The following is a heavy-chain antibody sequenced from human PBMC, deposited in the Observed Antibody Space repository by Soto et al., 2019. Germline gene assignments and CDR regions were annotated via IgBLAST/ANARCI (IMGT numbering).Heavy chain of an antibody. V-gene: IGHV3-33*01. J-gene: IGHJ6*02. CDR3: ARDVLVRGIKYHAMDV. CDR1: GFTFSSYG. CDR2: IWSDGSNK. D-gene: IGHD3-10*01. Sequence: QVQLVESGGGVVQPGRSLSLSCAASGFTFSSYGIHWVRQAPGKGLEWVAVIWSDGSNKYYADSVKGRFTISRDNTKNTLYLQMKSLRAEDTAVYYCARDVLVRGIKYHAMDVWGQGTTVTVSS.